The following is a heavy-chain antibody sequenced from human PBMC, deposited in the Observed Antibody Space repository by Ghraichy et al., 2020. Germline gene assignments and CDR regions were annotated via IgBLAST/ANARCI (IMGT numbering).Heavy chain of an antibody. V-gene: IGHV3-23*01. Sequence: GGSLTLSCTTSGFTFSKDALNWVRQAPGKGLEWVAGISGSGDNIIYAESVRGRFTISRDISRNIVFLQMNSVRPDDTAVYYCAKTNYGADDEFDFWGQGTLVTGS. CDR3: AKTNYGADDEFDF. CDR2: ISGSGDNI. D-gene: IGHD4-17*01. CDR1: GFTFSKDA. J-gene: IGHJ4*02.